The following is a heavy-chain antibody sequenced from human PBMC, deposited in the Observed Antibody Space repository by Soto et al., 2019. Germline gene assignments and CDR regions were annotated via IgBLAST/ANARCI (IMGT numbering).Heavy chain of an antibody. J-gene: IGHJ6*02. CDR2: IYYSGST. CDR1: GGSISSYY. V-gene: IGHV4-59*01. Sequence: SETLSLTCTVSGGSISSYYGSWIRQPAGKGLEWIGYIYYSGSTNYNPSLKSRVTISVDTSKNQFSLKLSSVTAADTAVYYCARDEVDFWSGYPYGMDVWGQGTTVTVSS. D-gene: IGHD3-3*01. CDR3: ARDEVDFWSGYPYGMDV.